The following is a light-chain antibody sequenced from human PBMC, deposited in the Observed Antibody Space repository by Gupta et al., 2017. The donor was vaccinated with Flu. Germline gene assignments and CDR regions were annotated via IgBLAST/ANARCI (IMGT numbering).Light chain of an antibody. CDR3: AAWDGSLNGVV. CDR1: SSNVGSHT. J-gene: IGLJ3*02. V-gene: IGLV1-44*01. CDR2: SSN. Sequence: RVTISCSGSSSNVGSHTVNWYQQLPGTAPKLLICSSNQRPSGVPDRFSGSKTGTSASLAISGLQAEDEADYYCAAWDGSLNGVVFGGGTKVTVL.